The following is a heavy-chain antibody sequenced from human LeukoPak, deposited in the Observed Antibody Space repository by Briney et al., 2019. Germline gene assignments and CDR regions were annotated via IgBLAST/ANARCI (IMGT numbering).Heavy chain of an antibody. J-gene: IGHJ6*03. D-gene: IGHD6-6*01. CDR3: ARLRSSIAVRRGYYYYMDV. CDR1: GYSISSGYY. V-gene: IGHV4-38-2*01. Sequence: PSETLSLTCAVSGYSISSGYYWGWIRQPPGKGLEWIGSIYHSGSTYYNPSLKSRVTISLDTSKNQFSLKLSSVTAADTAVYYCARLRSSIAVRRGYYYYMDVWGKGTTVTVSS. CDR2: IYHSGST.